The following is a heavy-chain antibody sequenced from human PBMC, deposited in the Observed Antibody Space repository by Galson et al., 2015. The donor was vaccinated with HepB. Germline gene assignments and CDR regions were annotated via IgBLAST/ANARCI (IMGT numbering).Heavy chain of an antibody. CDR2: ISAYNGNT. CDR3: TRSVVPTAMGLGYYYCDLDV. J-gene: IGHJ6*02. D-gene: IGHD2-2*01. CDR1: GYTFIDYG. Sequence: SVKVSCKASGYTFIDYGISWVRQAPGQGLEWLGGISAYNGNTKYAQKLQGRVTMTTDTSRSTADMELKSLRSDDTAVYYCTRSVVPTAMGLGYYYCDLDVWGHGTTVTVSS. V-gene: IGHV1-18*01.